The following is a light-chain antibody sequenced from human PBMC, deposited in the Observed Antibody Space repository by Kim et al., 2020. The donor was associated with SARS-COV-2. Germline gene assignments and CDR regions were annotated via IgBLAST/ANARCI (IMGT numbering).Light chain of an antibody. CDR2: DVN. CDR3: CSYAGSPV. CDR1: SSDVGGYNF. Sequence: QSVLTQPRSVSGSPGQSVAISCTGTSSDVGGYNFVSWYQQYPGKAPKVMIYDVNKRPSGVPDRFSGSKSGNTASLTISGLQAEDEADYYCCSYAGSPVFGGGTQLTVL. V-gene: IGLV2-11*01. J-gene: IGLJ3*02.